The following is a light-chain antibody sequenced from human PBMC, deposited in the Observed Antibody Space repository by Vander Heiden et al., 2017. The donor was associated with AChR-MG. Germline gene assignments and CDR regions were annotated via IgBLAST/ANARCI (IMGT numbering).Light chain of an antibody. CDR3: QSYDSSLSDLV. Sequence: QSVLTQPPSVSRSPGQRVTISCTGSSSNIGSGYDVHWYQQLPETAPNLLIYDNRNRPSGVPDRFSGSKSGTSASLAITALQAEDDGDYYCQSYDSSLSDLVFGGGTKLTVL. J-gene: IGLJ2*01. CDR2: DNR. CDR1: SSNIGSGYD. V-gene: IGLV1-40*01.